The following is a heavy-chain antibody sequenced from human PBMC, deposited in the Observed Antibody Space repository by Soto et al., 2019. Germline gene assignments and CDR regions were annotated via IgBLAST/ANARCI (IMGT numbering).Heavy chain of an antibody. CDR2: IIPIFGTA. V-gene: IGHV1-69*13. CDR1: GGTFSSYA. CDR3: ARDRYCSGGSCYAKWFDP. D-gene: IGHD2-15*01. Sequence: SVKVSCKASGGTFSSYAIIWVRQPPGQGLEWMGGIIPIFGTANYAQKFQGRVTITADESTSTAYMELSSLRSEDTAVYYCARDRYCSGGSCYAKWFDPWGQGTLVTVS. J-gene: IGHJ5*02.